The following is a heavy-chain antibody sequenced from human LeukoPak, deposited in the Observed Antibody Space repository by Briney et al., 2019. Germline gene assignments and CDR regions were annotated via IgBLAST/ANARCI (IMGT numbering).Heavy chain of an antibody. CDR3: ARDRGDGRFDP. D-gene: IGHD3-10*01. V-gene: IGHV1-3*01. J-gene: IGHJ5*02. CDR1: GYTFTSYA. CDR2: IDAGNGNT. Sequence: GASVKVSCKASGYTFTSYAMHWVRQAPGQRLEWMGWIDAGNGNTKYSQKFQGRVTITRDTSASTAYMELSSLRSEDTAVYYCARDRGDGRFDPWGQGTLVTVSS.